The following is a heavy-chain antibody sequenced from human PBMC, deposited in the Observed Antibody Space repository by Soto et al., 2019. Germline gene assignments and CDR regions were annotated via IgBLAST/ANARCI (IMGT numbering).Heavy chain of an antibody. V-gene: IGHV1-18*01. CDR1: GYTFTSYG. Sequence: ASVKVSCKASGYTFTSYGISWVRQAPGQGLEWMGWISAYNGNTNYAQKLQGRGTMTTDTSTSTAYMELRSLRSDDTVVYYCAARTTGLYSSSQAPFDYWGQGTLVTVSS. CDR2: ISAYNGNT. J-gene: IGHJ4*02. D-gene: IGHD6-6*01. CDR3: AARTTGLYSSSQAPFDY.